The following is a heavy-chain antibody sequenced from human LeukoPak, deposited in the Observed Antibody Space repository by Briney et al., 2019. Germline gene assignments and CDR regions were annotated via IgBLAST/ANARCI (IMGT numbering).Heavy chain of an antibody. J-gene: IGHJ4*02. V-gene: IGHV3-74*01. D-gene: IGHD4-17*01. CDR3: VRDGRGDYPKFDL. CDR2: IYTDGSRT. Sequence: GGSLRLSCAASGFTFSSYWMHWVRQAPGKGLVWVSRIYTDGSRTNYADSVKGRFTISRDNARNTLILEMNSLTAEDTAVYYCVRDGRGDYPKFDLWGQGALVTVSS. CDR1: GFTFSSYW.